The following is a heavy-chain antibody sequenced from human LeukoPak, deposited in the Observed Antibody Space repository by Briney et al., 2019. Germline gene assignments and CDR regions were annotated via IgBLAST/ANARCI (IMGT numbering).Heavy chain of an antibody. D-gene: IGHD3-10*01. CDR3: AKDRSGSFPNWFDP. Sequence: GGSLRLSCAASGFTFSSYAMTWVRQAPGKGLEWVSAINGGGGNTYYTNSVRGRFTISRDNSKNTLYLQMNSLRAEDTAVYYCAKDRSGSFPNWFDPWGQGTLVTVST. CDR2: INGGGGNT. CDR1: GFTFSSYA. V-gene: IGHV3-23*01. J-gene: IGHJ5*02.